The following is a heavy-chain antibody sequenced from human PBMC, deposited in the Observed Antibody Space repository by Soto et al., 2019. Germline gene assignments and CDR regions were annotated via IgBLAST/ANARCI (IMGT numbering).Heavy chain of an antibody. V-gene: IGHV1-24*01. Sequence: QVQLVQSGAEVTKPGASVRVSCKVSGYLLAEFAIHWVRQAPGKGLEWMGGFDPEDGETIYAQSFQGRVTMTEDTSTDTAYMELNSLRSEDTAVYSCATSLDTTMHVFDIWGQGTVVTVSS. CDR3: ATSLDTTMHVFDI. CDR2: FDPEDGET. CDR1: GYLLAEFA. D-gene: IGHD3-10*01. J-gene: IGHJ3*02.